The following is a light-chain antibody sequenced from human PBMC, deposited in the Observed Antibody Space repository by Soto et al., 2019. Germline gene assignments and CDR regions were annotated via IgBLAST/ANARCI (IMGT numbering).Light chain of an antibody. CDR2: AAS. V-gene: IGKV1-9*01. CDR3: QQLNSYPRT. J-gene: IGKJ1*01. Sequence: DIQLTQSPSFLSASVGDRVTITCRASQGISSYLAWYQQKPGKAPKLLIYAASILQSGVPSRFSGSGSGTEFTLTISSLQPEDFATYYCQQLNSYPRTFGRGTEVKSN. CDR1: QGISSY.